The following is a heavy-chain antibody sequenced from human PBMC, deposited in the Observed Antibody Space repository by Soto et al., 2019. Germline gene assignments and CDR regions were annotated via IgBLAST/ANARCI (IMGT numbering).Heavy chain of an antibody. CDR2: ISASGGGT. CDR1: VFTFSSYA. J-gene: IGHJ1*01. Sequence: GGSLRLSCAASVFTFSSYAMSWVRQAPGKGLEWVSSISASGGGTYYADSVKGRFTISRDNSKNTLYMQMNSLRVEDTAVYYCAKDPRVGATAAEFFHEWGQGTLVTVSS. D-gene: IGHD1-26*01. CDR3: AKDPRVGATAAEFFHE. V-gene: IGHV3-23*01.